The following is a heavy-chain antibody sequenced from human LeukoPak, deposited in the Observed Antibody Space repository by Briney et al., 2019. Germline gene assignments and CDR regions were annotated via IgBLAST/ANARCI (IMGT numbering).Heavy chain of an antibody. CDR2: INHSGST. V-gene: IGHV4-34*01. D-gene: IGHD5-18*01. J-gene: IGHJ4*02. Sequence: SETLSLTCAVYGGSFSGYYWSWIRQPPGKGLEWIGEINHSGSTNYNPSLKSRVTISVDTSKNQFSLKLSSVTAADTAVYYCARGRGIPYPYSYRPNTFDYWGQGTLVTVSS. CDR1: GGSFSGYY. CDR3: ARGRGIPYPYSYRPNTFDY.